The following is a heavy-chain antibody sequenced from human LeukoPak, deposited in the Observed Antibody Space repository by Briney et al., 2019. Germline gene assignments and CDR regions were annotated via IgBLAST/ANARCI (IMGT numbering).Heavy chain of an antibody. D-gene: IGHD3-3*01. CDR2: IRYDGSED. CDR3: AKDGSHYDFSP. CDR1: GFTFSSYG. Sequence: GGSLRLSCVASGFTFSSYGMHWVRQAPGKGLEWVAFIRYDGSEDYYGDSVEGRFTISRDNSKNILYLQLNSLRVEDTALYYCAKDGSHYDFSPWGQGILVTVSS. J-gene: IGHJ5*02. V-gene: IGHV3-30*02.